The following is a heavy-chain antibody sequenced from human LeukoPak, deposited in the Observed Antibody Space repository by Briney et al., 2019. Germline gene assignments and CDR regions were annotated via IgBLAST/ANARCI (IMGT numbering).Heavy chain of an antibody. J-gene: IGHJ4*02. Sequence: SETLSLTCTASGGSISSYYWSWIRQPAEKGLEWIGRIYTSGSTNYNPSLKSRVTMSVDTSKNQFSLKLSSVTAADTAVYYCARDPNWGTADYWGQGTLVTVSS. CDR1: GGSISSYY. CDR3: ARDPNWGTADY. D-gene: IGHD7-27*01. CDR2: IYTSGST. V-gene: IGHV4-4*07.